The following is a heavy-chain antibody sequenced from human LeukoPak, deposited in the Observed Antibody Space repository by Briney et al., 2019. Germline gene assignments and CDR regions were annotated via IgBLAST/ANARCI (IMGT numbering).Heavy chain of an antibody. CDR2: IIPIFGTA. J-gene: IGHJ4*02. CDR1: RGTFSSYA. V-gene: IGHV1-69*05. Sequence: SVKVSCKASRGTFSSYAISWVRQAPGQGLEWMGRIIPIFGTANYAQKFQGRVTITTDESTSTAYMELSSLRSEDTAVYYRARDTPHIYYDSSGYYFDYWGQGTLVTVSS. D-gene: IGHD3-22*01. CDR3: ARDTPHIYYDSSGYYFDY.